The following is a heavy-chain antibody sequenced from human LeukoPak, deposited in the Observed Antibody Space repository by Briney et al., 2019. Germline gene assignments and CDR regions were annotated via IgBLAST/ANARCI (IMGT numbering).Heavy chain of an antibody. CDR3: ARDQSIVVPAAMPDAFDI. CDR1: GFTFSSYS. Sequence: GGSLRLSWAASGFTFSSYSMNWVRQAPGKGLEWVSYISSSSSTIYYADSVKGRFTISRDNAKNSLYLQMNSLRAEDTAVYYCARDQSIVVPAAMPDAFDIWGQGTMVTVSS. CDR2: ISSSSSTI. V-gene: IGHV3-48*01. D-gene: IGHD2-2*01. J-gene: IGHJ3*02.